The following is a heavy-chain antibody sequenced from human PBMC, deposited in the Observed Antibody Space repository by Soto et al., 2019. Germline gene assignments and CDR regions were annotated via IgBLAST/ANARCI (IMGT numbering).Heavy chain of an antibody. J-gene: IGHJ4*02. CDR1: GFTFSTFA. Sequence: QVQLVESGGGVVQPGRSLRVSCAASGFTFSTFAMHWVRQAPGKGLEWVALIWFDGNNNYYADSVKGRFTISRDNSKNTLYLQMNSLRAEDTAVFYCVRDYGAAARAFSYWGQGTLVTVSS. D-gene: IGHD6-13*01. CDR3: VRDYGAAARAFSY. CDR2: IWFDGNNN. V-gene: IGHV3-33*01.